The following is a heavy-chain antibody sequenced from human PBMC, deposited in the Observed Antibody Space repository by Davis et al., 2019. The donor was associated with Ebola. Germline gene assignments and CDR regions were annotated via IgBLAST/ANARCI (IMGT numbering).Heavy chain of an antibody. CDR3: ARGPSTGNSFTY. CDR1: GFTFSTYW. V-gene: IGHV3-74*01. CDR2: ISSDGSSI. J-gene: IGHJ4*02. D-gene: IGHD4-23*01. Sequence: HTGGSLRLSCAASGFTFSTYWMHWVRQVPGKGLVWVSRISSDGSSISYADFVKGRFTISRDNDKNSLSLQMNGLRAEDTAVYYCARGPSTGNSFTYWGQGTLVTVSS.